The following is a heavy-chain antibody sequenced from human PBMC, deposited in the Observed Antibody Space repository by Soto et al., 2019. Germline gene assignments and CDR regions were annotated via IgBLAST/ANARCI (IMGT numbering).Heavy chain of an antibody. CDR1: GGSISSGDYY. Sequence: SETLSLTCTVSGGSISSGDYYWSWIRQPPGKGLEWIGYIYYSGSTYYNPSLKSRVTISVDTSKNQFSLKLSSVTAADTAVYYCARDREGITIFGVAPRGMDVWGQGPTGTFSS. CDR2: IYYSGST. CDR3: ARDREGITIFGVAPRGMDV. J-gene: IGHJ6*02. V-gene: IGHV4-30-4*01. D-gene: IGHD3-3*01.